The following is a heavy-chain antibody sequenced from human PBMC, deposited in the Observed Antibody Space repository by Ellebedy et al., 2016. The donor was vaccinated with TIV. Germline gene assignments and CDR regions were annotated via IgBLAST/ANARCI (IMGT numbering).Heavy chain of an antibody. Sequence: ASVKVSXXASGYTFTGYYMHWVRQAPGQGLEWMGWINPNSGGTNYAQKFQGRVTMTRDTSISTAYMELSRLRSDDTAVYYCARVFGFGVRGVIIRDYWGQGTLVTVSS. CDR2: INPNSGGT. CDR1: GYTFTGYY. CDR3: ARVFGFGVRGVIIRDY. V-gene: IGHV1-2*02. J-gene: IGHJ4*02. D-gene: IGHD3-10*01.